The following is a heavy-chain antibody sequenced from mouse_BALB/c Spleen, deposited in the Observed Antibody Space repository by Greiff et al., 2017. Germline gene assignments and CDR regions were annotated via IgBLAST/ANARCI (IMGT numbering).Heavy chain of an antibody. CDR3: ARYDYAWFAY. CDR2: ISSGGGST. CDR1: GFAFSSYD. J-gene: IGHJ3*01. V-gene: IGHV5-12-1*01. D-gene: IGHD2-4*01. Sequence: EVMLVESGGGLVKPGGSLKLSCAASGFAFSSYDMSWVRQTPEKRLEWVANISSGGGSTYYPDTVKGRFTISRDNAKNTLYLQMSSLKSEDTAMYYCARYDYAWFAYWGQGTLVTVSA.